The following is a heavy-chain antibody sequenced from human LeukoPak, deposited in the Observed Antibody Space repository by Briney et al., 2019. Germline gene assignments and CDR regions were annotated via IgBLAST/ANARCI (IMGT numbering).Heavy chain of an antibody. D-gene: IGHD4-17*01. CDR1: GFTFSSYG. V-gene: IGHV3-33*01. J-gene: IGHJ5*02. Sequence: GGSLRLSCAASGFTFSSYGMHWVGQAPGKGLEWVAVIWYDGSNKYYADSVKGRFTISRDNSKNTLYLQMNSLRAEDTAVYYCARGNDYGDYSNWFDPWGQGTLVTVSS. CDR3: ARGNDYGDYSNWFDP. CDR2: IWYDGSNK.